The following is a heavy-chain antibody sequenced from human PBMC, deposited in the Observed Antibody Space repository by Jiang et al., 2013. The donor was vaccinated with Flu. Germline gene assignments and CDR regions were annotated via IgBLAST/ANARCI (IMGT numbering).Heavy chain of an antibody. CDR3: ARDRGYCSGGSCYYYYYYGMDV. CDR2: TYYRSKWYN. J-gene: IGHJ6*02. Sequence: QTLSLTCVISGDSVSNNSATWNWIRQSPSRGLEWLGRTYYRSKWYNDYAVSVKSRITINPDTSKNQFSLQLNSVTPEDTAVYYCARDRGYCSGGSCYYYYYYGMDVWGQGTTVTVSS. CDR1: GDSVSNNSAT. V-gene: IGHV6-1*01. D-gene: IGHD2-15*01.